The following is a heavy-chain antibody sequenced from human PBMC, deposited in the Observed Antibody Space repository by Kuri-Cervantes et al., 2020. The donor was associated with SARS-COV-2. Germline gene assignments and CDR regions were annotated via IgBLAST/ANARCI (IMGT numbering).Heavy chain of an antibody. CDR3: ARGLAFDP. J-gene: IGHJ5*02. CDR2: ISYDGSNK. D-gene: IGHD3-3*02. V-gene: IGHV3-30*03. Sequence: GGSLRLSCAASGFTFSNYWMSWVRQAPGKGLEWVAVISYDGSNKYYADSVKGRFTISRDNSKNTLYLQMNSLRAEDTAVYYCARGLAFDPWGQGTLVTVSS. CDR1: GFTFSNYW.